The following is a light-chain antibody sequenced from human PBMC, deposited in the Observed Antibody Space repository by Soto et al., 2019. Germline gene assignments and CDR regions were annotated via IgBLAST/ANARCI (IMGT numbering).Light chain of an antibody. Sequence: DIQMTQSPSSLSASVGDRVTITCRAGQNIFSSLNWYQQKPGKAPKLLIYAASSLQSGVPSRFSGSGSGTDFTLTITSLQPEDFATYYCQQSYKSPPITFGQGTRLEIK. J-gene: IGKJ5*01. V-gene: IGKV1-39*01. CDR1: QNIFSS. CDR3: QQSYKSPPIT. CDR2: AAS.